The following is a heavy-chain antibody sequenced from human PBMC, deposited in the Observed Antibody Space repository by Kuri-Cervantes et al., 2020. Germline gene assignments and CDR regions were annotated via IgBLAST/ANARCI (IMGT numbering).Heavy chain of an antibody. CDR1: GVSINSGDYY. CDR2: IYYSGST. J-gene: IGHJ4*02. D-gene: IGHD6-19*01. V-gene: IGHV4-61*08. CDR3: ARGDPSVAGYFDY. Sequence: ESLKISCTVSGVSINSGDYYWSWIRQPPGKGLEWIGYIYYSGSTNYNPSLKSRVTISLDTPKNQFSLKLSSVTAADTAMYYCARGDPSVAGYFDYWGQGTLVTVSS.